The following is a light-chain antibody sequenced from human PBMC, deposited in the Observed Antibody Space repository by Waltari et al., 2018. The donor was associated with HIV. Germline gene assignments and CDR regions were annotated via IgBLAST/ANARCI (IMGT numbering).Light chain of an antibody. CDR1: PSNVERNY. V-gene: IGLV1-47*01. CDR2: MNH. J-gene: IGLJ2*01. CDR3: AVWDDSLNGLV. Sequence: QSVLTQPPSASGTPGQRVTISCFGGPSNVERNYVYWYQQVPGTTPKLLIYMNHERPSGVPDRFSGSKSGTSASLAVSGLRSEDEAAYYCAVWDDSLNGLVFGGGTKLTVL.